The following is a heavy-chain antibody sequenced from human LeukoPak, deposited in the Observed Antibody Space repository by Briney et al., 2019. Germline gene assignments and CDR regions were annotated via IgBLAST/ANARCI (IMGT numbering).Heavy chain of an antibody. CDR2: ISRSNNV. CDR1: GFTFSSYW. Sequence: GGSLRLSCAASGFTFSSYWMYWVRQAPGKGLEWVSYISRSNNVYYADSVKGRFTISRDNAKNSLYLQMNSLRAEDTAVYYCAYSNSFDYWGQGTLVTVSS. D-gene: IGHD4-11*01. V-gene: IGHV3-69-1*01. J-gene: IGHJ4*02. CDR3: AYSNSFDY.